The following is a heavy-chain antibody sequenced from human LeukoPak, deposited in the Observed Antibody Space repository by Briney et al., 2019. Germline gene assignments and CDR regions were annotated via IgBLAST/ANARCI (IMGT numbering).Heavy chain of an antibody. Sequence: GGSLSLSCAASGFTFTDFYMTWIRQAPGKGLQWVAYISDSGTTVDYADSVKGRFSISRDNTENSLYLQMNSLRVEDTGFYYCARDVGADFWGQGTLVTVSS. V-gene: IGHV3-11*04. CDR3: ARDVGADF. CDR2: ISDSGTTV. J-gene: IGHJ4*02. CDR1: GFTFTDFY. D-gene: IGHD1-26*01.